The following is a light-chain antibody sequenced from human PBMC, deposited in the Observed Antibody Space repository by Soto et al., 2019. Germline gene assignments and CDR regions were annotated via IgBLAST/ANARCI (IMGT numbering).Light chain of an antibody. V-gene: IGKV1-39*01. CDR2: AAS. CDR1: QSISSY. J-gene: IGKJ4*01. Sequence: DIQMTQSPSSLSASVGDRVTITCRASQSISSYLNLYQQKPGKAPKLLIYAASSLQSGVPSRFSGGGSGTDFTLTISSLQPEDFATYYCQQVYVYPSTFGGGTKVDIK. CDR3: QQVYVYPST.